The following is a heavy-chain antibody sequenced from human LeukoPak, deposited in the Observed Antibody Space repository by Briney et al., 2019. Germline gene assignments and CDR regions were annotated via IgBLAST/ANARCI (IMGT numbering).Heavy chain of an antibody. D-gene: IGHD1-1*01. CDR3: ARWGGTRQYYFDY. J-gene: IGHJ4*02. CDR2: TRFDGSIK. CDR1: GFIFSDYG. Sequence: GRSLSLTCPVSGFIFSDYGFHWVRQAPGKGLEWVAVTRFDGSIKQYADSVKGRFTISRDDSKNTLYLQMNFLKSEDTAVYYCARWGGTRQYYFDYWGQGTLVAVSS. V-gene: IGHV3-33*01.